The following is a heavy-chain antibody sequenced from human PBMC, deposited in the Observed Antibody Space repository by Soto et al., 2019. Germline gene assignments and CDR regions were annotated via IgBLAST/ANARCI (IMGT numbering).Heavy chain of an antibody. CDR3: ARVSPLFSKLGYCSSTSCYGAADY. D-gene: IGHD2-2*01. CDR1: GYTFTSYG. CDR2: ISAYNGNT. Sequence: QVQLVQSGAEVKKPGASVKVSCKASGYTFTSYGISWVRQAPGQGLEWMGWISAYNGNTNYAQKLQGRVTMTTDTATSTAYMELRSLRSDDTAVYYCARVSPLFSKLGYCSSTSCYGAADYWGQGTLVTVSS. V-gene: IGHV1-18*01. J-gene: IGHJ4*02.